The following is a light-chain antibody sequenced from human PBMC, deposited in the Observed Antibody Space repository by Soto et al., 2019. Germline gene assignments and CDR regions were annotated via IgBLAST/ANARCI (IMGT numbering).Light chain of an antibody. CDR2: GTS. J-gene: IGKJ5*01. CDR1: QSISSY. V-gene: IGKV1-39*01. CDR3: QQGYSSPAT. Sequence: DIQMTQSPSSLSASVGDRVTITCRASQSISSYLNWYQQKPGRAPKFLIYGTSTLQSGVPSRFTGSGSGTDFTLTVNGLQAEDFATYYCQQGYSSPATFGQGTRLEIK.